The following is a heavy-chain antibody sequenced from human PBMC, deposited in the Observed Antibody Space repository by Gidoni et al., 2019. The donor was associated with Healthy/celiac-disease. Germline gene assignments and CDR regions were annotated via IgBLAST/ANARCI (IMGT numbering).Heavy chain of an antibody. J-gene: IGHJ6*02. D-gene: IGHD2-2*03. CDR2: IIPIFGTA. CDR1: GGTFSSYA. V-gene: IGHV1-69*01. CDR3: ARTFKSGYCSSTSCYSYYYGMDV. Sequence: QLQLVQSGAEVKTPGSSVKVSCKSSGGTFSSYALRSLRQAPGQGLEWMGGIIPIFGTANYAQKFQGRVTITADESTSTAYMELSSLRSEDTAVYYCARTFKSGYCSSTSCYSYYYGMDVWGQGTTVTVSS.